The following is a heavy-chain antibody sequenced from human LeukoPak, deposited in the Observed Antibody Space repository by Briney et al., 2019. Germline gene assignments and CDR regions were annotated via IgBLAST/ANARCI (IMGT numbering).Heavy chain of an antibody. V-gene: IGHV3-23*01. CDR3: AKDPLNSSGWYFGY. D-gene: IGHD6-19*01. Sequence: GGSLRLSCVASGFTFSSYAMSWVRQAPGKGLEWVSAISGSGGSTYYADSVKGRFTISRDNSKNTLYLQMNSLRAEDTAVYYCAKDPLNSSGWYFGYWGQGTLVTVSS. CDR2: ISGSGGST. J-gene: IGHJ4*02. CDR1: GFTFSSYA.